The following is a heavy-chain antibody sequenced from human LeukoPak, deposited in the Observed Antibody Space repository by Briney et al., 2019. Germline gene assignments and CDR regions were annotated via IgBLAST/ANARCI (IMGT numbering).Heavy chain of an antibody. J-gene: IGHJ6*02. CDR1: GGTFSSYA. D-gene: IGHD3-9*01. V-gene: IGHV1-69*13. Sequence: GASVEVSCKASGGTFSSYAISWVRQAPGQGLEWMGGIIPIFGTANYAQKFQGRVTITADESTSTAYMELSSLRSEDTAVYYCARGEALLRYPGYYYGMDVWGQGTTVTVSS. CDR2: IIPIFGTA. CDR3: ARGEALLRYPGYYYGMDV.